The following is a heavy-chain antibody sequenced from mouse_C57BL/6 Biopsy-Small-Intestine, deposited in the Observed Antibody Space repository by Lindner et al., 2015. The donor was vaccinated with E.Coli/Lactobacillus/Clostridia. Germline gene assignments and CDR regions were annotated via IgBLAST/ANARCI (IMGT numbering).Heavy chain of an antibody. J-gene: IGHJ2*01. D-gene: IGHD1-1*01. CDR3: ARSSIYYYGSDFDY. Sequence: VQLQESGPELVKPGASVKISCKASGYSFTDYNMNWVKQRPGQGLEWIGWVFPGSGTTYYNADFKDRATLTVDKSSRTAYMLLVSLTSEDSAVYFCARSSIYYYGSDFDYWGQGTTLTVSS. CDR1: GYSFTDYN. CDR2: VFPGSGTT. V-gene: IGHV1-75*01.